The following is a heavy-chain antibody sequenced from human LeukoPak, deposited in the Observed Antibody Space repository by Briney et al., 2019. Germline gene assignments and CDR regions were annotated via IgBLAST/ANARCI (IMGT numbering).Heavy chain of an antibody. CDR3: ARFLGLRYYMDV. J-gene: IGHJ6*03. D-gene: IGHD5-18*01. CDR1: GFTFSSYA. Sequence: PGGSLRLSCAASGFTFSSYAMHWVRQAPGKGLEWVAVISYDGSNKYYADSVKGRFTISRDNAKNSLYLQMNSLRAEDTAVYYCARFLGLRYYMDVWGKGTTVTISS. V-gene: IGHV3-30*04. CDR2: ISYDGSNK.